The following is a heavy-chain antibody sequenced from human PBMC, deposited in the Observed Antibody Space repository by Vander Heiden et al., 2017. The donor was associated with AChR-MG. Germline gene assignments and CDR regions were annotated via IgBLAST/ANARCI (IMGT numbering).Heavy chain of an antibody. Sequence: QVQLVESGGGVVQPGRSLRLSCAASGFPFSSYGMHWVRQAPGKGLEWVAVIWYDGSNKYYADSVKGRFTISRDNSKNTLYLQMNSLRAEDTAVYYCARGAVAGQYFDYWGQGTLVTVSS. CDR2: IWYDGSNK. CDR1: GFPFSSYG. CDR3: ARGAVAGQYFDY. V-gene: IGHV3-33*01. J-gene: IGHJ4*02. D-gene: IGHD6-19*01.